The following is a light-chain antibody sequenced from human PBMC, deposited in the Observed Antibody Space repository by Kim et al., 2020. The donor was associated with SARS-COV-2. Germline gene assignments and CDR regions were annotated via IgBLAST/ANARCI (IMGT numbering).Light chain of an antibody. CDR3: QHYNNWPLT. CDR2: GAS. V-gene: IGKV3-15*01. J-gene: IGKJ4*01. CDR1: QSVRSN. Sequence: VSPGERATLSCRASQSVRSNLAWYQQKPGQAPRLLIYGASTRATGIPARFSGSGSGTEFTLTISSLQSEDFAVYYCQHYNNWPLTFGGGTKVEIK.